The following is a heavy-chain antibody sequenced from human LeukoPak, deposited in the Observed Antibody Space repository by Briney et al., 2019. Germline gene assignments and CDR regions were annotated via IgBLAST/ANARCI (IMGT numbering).Heavy chain of an antibody. D-gene: IGHD3-10*01. CDR1: GFTFSSYA. CDR3: ARDNHYYGSGSTPLDY. Sequence: GGPLRLSCAASGFTFSSYAMNWVRQARGKGLEWVSYISSSSRTTYYADSVKGRFTISRDNAKNSLYLQMNSLRAADTAVYYCARDNHYYGSGSTPLDYWGQGTRVTVSS. V-gene: IGHV3-48*01. J-gene: IGHJ4*02. CDR2: ISSSSRTT.